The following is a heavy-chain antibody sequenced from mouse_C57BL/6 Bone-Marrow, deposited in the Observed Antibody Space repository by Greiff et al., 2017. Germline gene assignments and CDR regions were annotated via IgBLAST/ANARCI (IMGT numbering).Heavy chain of an antibody. V-gene: IGHV5-6*01. CDR2: ISSGGSYT. J-gene: IGHJ3*01. CDR3: ARLGNSAWFAY. CDR1: GFTFSSYG. Sequence: EVQGVESGGDLVKPGGSLKLSCAASGFTFSSYGMSWVRQTPDKRLEWVATISSGGSYTYYPDSVQGRFTISRDNAKNTLYLQMSSLKSEDTAMYYCARLGNSAWFAYWGQGTLVTVSA. D-gene: IGHD2-1*01.